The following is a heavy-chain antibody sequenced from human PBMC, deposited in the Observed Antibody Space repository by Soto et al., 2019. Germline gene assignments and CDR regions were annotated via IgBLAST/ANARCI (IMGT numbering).Heavy chain of an antibody. CDR1: GFTFSSYE. J-gene: IGHJ4*02. Sequence: EVQLVESGGGLVQPGGSLRLSCAASGFTFSSYEMNWVRQAPGKGLEWVSYISSSGSTIYYADSVKGRFTISRDNAKNSLYLQMNRLRAEDTAVYYCARDRIYYDSSGYYQGYYFDYWGQGTLVTVSS. D-gene: IGHD3-22*01. V-gene: IGHV3-48*03. CDR2: ISSSGSTI. CDR3: ARDRIYYDSSGYYQGYYFDY.